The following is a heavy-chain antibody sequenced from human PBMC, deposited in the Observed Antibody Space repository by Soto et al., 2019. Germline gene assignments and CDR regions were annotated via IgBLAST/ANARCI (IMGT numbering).Heavy chain of an antibody. CDR1: GGTFSSYA. Sequence: GASVKVSCKASGGTFSSYAISWVRQAPGQGLEWMGGIIPIFGTANYAQKFQGRVTITADESTSIAYMELSSLRSEDTAVYYCARSKWELPTYNWFDPWGQGTLVTVSS. CDR3: ARSKWELPTYNWFDP. V-gene: IGHV1-69*13. D-gene: IGHD1-26*01. J-gene: IGHJ5*02. CDR2: IIPIFGTA.